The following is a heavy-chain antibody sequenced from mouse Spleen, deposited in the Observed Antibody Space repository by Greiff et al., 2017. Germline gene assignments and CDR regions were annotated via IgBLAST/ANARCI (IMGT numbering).Heavy chain of an antibody. J-gene: IGHJ1*01. Sequence: VKVVESGPGLVAPSQSLSITCTVSGFSLTGYGVNWVRQPPGKGLEWLGMIWGDGSTDYNSALKSRLSISKDNSKSQVFLKMNSLQTDDTARYYCAREGGYYPYWYFDVWGAGTTVTVSS. V-gene: IGHV2-6-7*01. CDR3: AREGGYYPYWYFDV. CDR1: GFSLTGYG. CDR2: IWGDGST. D-gene: IGHD2-3*01.